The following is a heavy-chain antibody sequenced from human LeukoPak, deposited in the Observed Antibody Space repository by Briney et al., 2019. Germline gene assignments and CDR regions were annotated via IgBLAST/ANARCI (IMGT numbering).Heavy chain of an antibody. CDR1: GGSFRGYY. V-gene: IGHV4-34*01. CDR3: ARRSSLLWFGSYFDY. J-gene: IGHJ4*02. CDR2: INHSGST. D-gene: IGHD3-10*01. Sequence: SETLSLTCAVYGGSFRGYYWSWLRQPPGKGLEGIGEINHSGSTNYNPSLKSRVTISVDTSKNQFSLKLSSVIAADTAVYYCARRSSLLWFGSYFDYWGQGTLVTVSS.